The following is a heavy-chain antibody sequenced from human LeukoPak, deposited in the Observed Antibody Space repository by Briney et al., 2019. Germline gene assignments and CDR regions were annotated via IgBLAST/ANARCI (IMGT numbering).Heavy chain of an antibody. V-gene: IGHV3-66*01. Sequence: GGSLRLSCAASGFTLSSNYMSWVRQAPGKGLEWVSVIYSGGSTYYADSVKGRFTISRDNSKNTLYLQMNSLRADDTAVYYCARANLYGDDAFDIWGQGTMVTVSS. D-gene: IGHD4-17*01. CDR3: ARANLYGDDAFDI. CDR1: GFTLSSNY. CDR2: IYSGGST. J-gene: IGHJ3*02.